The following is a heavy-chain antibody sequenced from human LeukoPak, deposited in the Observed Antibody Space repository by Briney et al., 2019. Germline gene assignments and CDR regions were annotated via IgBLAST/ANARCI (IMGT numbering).Heavy chain of an antibody. V-gene: IGHV3-7*01. CDR1: GFTFSSYW. Sequence: GGSLRLSCAASGFTFSSYWMSWVRQAPGKGLEWVANIKQDGSEKYYVDSVKGRFIISRDNAKNSLYLQMNSLRAEDTAVYYCARDLCSGGSGYLDYWGQGTLVTVSS. J-gene: IGHJ4*02. D-gene: IGHD2-15*01. CDR2: IKQDGSEK. CDR3: ARDLCSGGSGYLDY.